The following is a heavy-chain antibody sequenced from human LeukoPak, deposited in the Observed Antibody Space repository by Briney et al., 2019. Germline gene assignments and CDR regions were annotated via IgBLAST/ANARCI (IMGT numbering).Heavy chain of an antibody. D-gene: IGHD6-19*01. V-gene: IGHV4-59*08. CDR3: ASSYTSDWSYYFHY. CDR1: GXSIRNYY. CDR2: ISYIGST. Sequence: SETLSLTCTVSGXSIRNYYWNWIRQPPGKGLEWIGYISYIGSTNYNPSLDSRVTISLDTSKNQFSLKLRSVTAADTAVYYCASSYTSDWSYYFHYWGQGALVTVSS. J-gene: IGHJ4*02.